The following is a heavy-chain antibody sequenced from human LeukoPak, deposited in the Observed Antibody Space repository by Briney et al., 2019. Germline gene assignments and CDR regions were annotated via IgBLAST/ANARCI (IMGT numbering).Heavy chain of an antibody. J-gene: IGHJ4*02. Sequence: GGSLRLSCTASGFTFSNYWMSWLRQAPGKGLEWVINIKPDGGEIYSVDSVKGRFTISRDSAKNSLYLQMNSLRAEDTATYYCAARPTSEAVAPSDFWGQGTLVTVSP. CDR2: IKPDGGEI. CDR1: GFTFSNYW. CDR3: AARPTSEAVAPSDF. D-gene: IGHD6-19*01. V-gene: IGHV3-7*03.